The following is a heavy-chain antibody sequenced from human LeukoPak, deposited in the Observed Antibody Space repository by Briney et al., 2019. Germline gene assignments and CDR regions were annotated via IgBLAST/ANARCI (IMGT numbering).Heavy chain of an antibody. Sequence: SETLSLTCAVYGGSFSGYYWSWIRQPPGKGLEWIGEINHSGSTNYNPSLKSRVTISVDTSKNQFSLKLSSVPAADTAMYYCARNSNGMSNRGQGTLVIVSS. CDR1: GGSFSGYY. J-gene: IGHJ4*02. CDR2: INHSGST. D-gene: IGHD2-8*01. CDR3: ARNSNGMSN. V-gene: IGHV4-34*01.